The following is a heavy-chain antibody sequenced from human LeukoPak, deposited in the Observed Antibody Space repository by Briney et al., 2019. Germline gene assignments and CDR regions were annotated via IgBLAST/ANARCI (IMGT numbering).Heavy chain of an antibody. V-gene: IGHV1-8*01. CDR2: MSSNSGNT. Sequence: ASVKVSCKASGYTFTSYDINWVRQATGQGLEWMGWMSSNSGNTGYAQKFQGRVTMTRNTSISTAYMELSSLRSEDTAVYYCARGRITPRFLEWLLYWGQGTLVTVSS. CDR1: GYTFTSYD. CDR3: ARGRITPRFLEWLLY. D-gene: IGHD3-3*01. J-gene: IGHJ4*02.